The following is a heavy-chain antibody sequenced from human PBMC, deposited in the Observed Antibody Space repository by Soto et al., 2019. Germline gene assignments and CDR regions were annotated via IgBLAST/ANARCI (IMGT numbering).Heavy chain of an antibody. CDR2: VKQDGSER. CDR3: ARERVVVPATIFYYYALVV. Sequence: GGSLRLSCAASGFSFSDYWMSWVRQAPGKGLEWVANVKQDGSERYYVDSVKGRFTISRDNAKNSLYLQMNSLRAEDTAVYYCARERVVVPATIFYYYALVVWGQGTTVTVSS. CDR1: GFSFSDYW. J-gene: IGHJ6*02. D-gene: IGHD2-15*01. V-gene: IGHV3-7*05.